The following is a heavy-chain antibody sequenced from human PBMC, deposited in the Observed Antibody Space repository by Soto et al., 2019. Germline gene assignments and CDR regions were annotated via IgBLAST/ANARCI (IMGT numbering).Heavy chain of an antibody. V-gene: IGHV3-23*01. J-gene: IGHJ4*02. D-gene: IGHD6-19*01. CDR3: AKADGEQWLLPHLDK. Sequence: EVQLLESGGGVVQPGGSLRLSCVASGFNFKKFAMSWFRQAPGEGLEWVSGRSCCGGSTSYADSVKGRFSIARDDSTNTLSLQMNNLRVEDTAQYYCAKADGEQWLLPHLDKWGQGTLVTVS. CDR2: RSCCGGST. CDR1: GFNFKKFA.